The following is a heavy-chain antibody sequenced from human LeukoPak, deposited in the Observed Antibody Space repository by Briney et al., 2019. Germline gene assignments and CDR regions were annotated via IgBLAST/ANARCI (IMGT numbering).Heavy chain of an antibody. V-gene: IGHV3-11*01. CDR1: GFTFSDYY. D-gene: IGHD3-22*01. Sequence: GGSLRLSCAASGFTFSDYYMSWIRQAPGKGLEWVSYISSSGSTIYYADSVKGGFTISRDNAKNSLYLQMNSLRAEDTAVYYCARHPYRTYYYDSSGYYPEWGQGTLVTVSS. CDR2: ISSSGSTI. J-gene: IGHJ4*02. CDR3: ARHPYRTYYYDSSGYYPE.